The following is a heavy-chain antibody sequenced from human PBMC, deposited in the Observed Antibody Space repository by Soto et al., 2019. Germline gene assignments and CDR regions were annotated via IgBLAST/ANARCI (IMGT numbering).Heavy chain of an antibody. Sequence: ASVKVSCKASGYTFTSYDINWVRQATGQGLEWMGWMNPNSGNTGYAQKFQGRVTMTRTTSISTAYMELSSLRSEHTAVYYCARTKDIVVVVAATAPGYYGMDVWGQGTTVTVSS. CDR3: ARTKDIVVVVAATAPGYYGMDV. CDR2: MNPNSGNT. J-gene: IGHJ6*02. V-gene: IGHV1-8*01. CDR1: GYTFTSYD. D-gene: IGHD2-15*01.